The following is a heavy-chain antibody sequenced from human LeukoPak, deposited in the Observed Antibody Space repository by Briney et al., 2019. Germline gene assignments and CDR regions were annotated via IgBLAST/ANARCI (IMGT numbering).Heavy chain of an antibody. CDR2: ITSGGGST. CDR3: TKDHPDCRGTSCLLFDS. J-gene: IGHJ4*02. V-gene: IGHV3-23*01. D-gene: IGHD2-2*01. CDR1: GFTFSSYA. Sequence: GGSLRLSCASSGFTFSSYAMSWVRQAPGKGLEWVSMITSGGGSTYHADSVKGRFTISRDNSKNTLYLQMTSLRAEDTAVYYCTKDHPDCRGTSCLLFDSWGQGTLVTVSS.